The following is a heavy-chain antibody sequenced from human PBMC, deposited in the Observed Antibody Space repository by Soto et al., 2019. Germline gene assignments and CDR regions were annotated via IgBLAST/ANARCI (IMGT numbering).Heavy chain of an antibody. Sequence: ASVKVSCKASGYTFTSYDMHWVRQAPGKRLEWMGWINAGNGNTKYSQKFQGRVTITRDTSASTAYMELSSLRSEDTAVYYCARSQYYYDSSGELGYWGQGTLVTVSS. V-gene: IGHV1-3*01. CDR2: INAGNGNT. J-gene: IGHJ4*02. D-gene: IGHD3-22*01. CDR1: GYTFTSYD. CDR3: ARSQYYYDSSGELGY.